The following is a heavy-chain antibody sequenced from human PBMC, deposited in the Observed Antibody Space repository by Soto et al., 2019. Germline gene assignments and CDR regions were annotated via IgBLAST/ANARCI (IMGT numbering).Heavy chain of an antibody. CDR2: INYRGRT. J-gene: IGHJ4*02. CDR1: GGSISSDSHY. Sequence: QVQLQESGTGLVKPSQTLSLTCTVSGGSISSDSHYWTWIRQHPGKGLEWIGYINYRGRTYSSPSRKSRVSISVDTSKNQFSLKLSSVTAADTAVYYCARGPLFDSWGQGTLVTVSS. CDR3: ARGPLFDS. V-gene: IGHV4-31*03.